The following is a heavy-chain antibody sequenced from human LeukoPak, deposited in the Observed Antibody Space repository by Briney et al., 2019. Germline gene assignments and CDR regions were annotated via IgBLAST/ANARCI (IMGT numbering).Heavy chain of an antibody. D-gene: IGHD2-2*02. CDR2: LSAHNGNT. CDR3: ARDSTEGYQLPYGAYNLIDP. CDR1: GYTFPSYG. V-gene: IGHV1-18*01. J-gene: IGHJ5*02. Sequence: ASVKVSCKASGYTFPSYGISWVPRAPGQGLECMGWLSAHNGNTHYAQKLQGRVTMTTDTSTSTAYMELRSLRSDDTAVYYCARDSTEGYQLPYGAYNLIDPGGQGTLLTVSS.